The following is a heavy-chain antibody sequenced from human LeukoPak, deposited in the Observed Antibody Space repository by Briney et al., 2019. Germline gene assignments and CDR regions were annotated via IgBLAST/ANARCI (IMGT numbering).Heavy chain of an antibody. D-gene: IGHD3-10*01. CDR1: GFTVSSNL. V-gene: IGHV3-53*01. CDR2: MYRGDST. J-gene: IGHJ4*02. CDR3: ASRLNYYNSGSYYNEGY. Sequence: GGSLRLSCAASGFTVSSNLMGWVRQAPGKGLEWVAVMYRGDSTYYTASVKGRFTISRDNAKSSLYLQMDSLRAEDTAVYYCASRLNYYNSGSYYNEGYWGQGTLVTVSS.